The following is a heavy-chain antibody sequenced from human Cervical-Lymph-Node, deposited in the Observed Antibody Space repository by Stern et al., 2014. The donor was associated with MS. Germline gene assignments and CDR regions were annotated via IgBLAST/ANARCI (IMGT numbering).Heavy chain of an antibody. Sequence: QVQLVQSGAEVKKPGASVTVSCTASGYAFNSYYLHWVRQAPGQGLEWMGGINPNRGGTAYAPRFHGRVSMTRDTSIITAYMELTGLTSDDTAVYYCARGPNEHWGGHYHSNGLDVWGLGTTVTVSS. CDR2: INPNRGGT. J-gene: IGHJ6*02. CDR3: ARGPNEHWGGHYHSNGLDV. CDR1: GYAFNSYY. D-gene: IGHD7-27*01. V-gene: IGHV1-2*02.